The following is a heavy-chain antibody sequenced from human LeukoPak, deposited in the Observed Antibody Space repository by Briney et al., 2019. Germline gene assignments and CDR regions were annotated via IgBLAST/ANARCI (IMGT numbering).Heavy chain of an antibody. CDR1: GGSISSTTYY. Sequence: SETLSLTCTVSGGSISSTTYYWVWIRQPPGKGLEWIGCIHYSGATHYNPSLKSRVTISEDTSKTQFSLKLSSVTAADTAVYYCARVFGYWGQGTLVTVSS. V-gene: IGHV4-39*01. CDR3: ARVFGY. J-gene: IGHJ4*02. CDR2: IHYSGAT. D-gene: IGHD3-10*01.